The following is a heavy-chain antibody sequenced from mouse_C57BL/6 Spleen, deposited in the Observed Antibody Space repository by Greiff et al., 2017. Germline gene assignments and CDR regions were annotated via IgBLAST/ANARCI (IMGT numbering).Heavy chain of an antibody. CDR3: ARYGSSYDWYFDV. Sequence: QVHVKQPGAELVMPGASVKLSCKASGYTFTSYWMHWVKQRPGQGLEWIGEIDPSDSYTNYNQKFKGKSTLTVDKSSSTAYMQLSSLTSEDSAVYYCARYGSSYDWYFDVWGTGTTVTVSS. CDR1: GYTFTSYW. J-gene: IGHJ1*03. CDR2: IDPSDSYT. V-gene: IGHV1-69*01. D-gene: IGHD1-1*01.